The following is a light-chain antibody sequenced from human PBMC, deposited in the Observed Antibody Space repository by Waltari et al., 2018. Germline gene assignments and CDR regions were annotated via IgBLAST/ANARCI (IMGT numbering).Light chain of an antibody. CDR3: QHFKTYPIT. CDR2: YAS. V-gene: IGKV1-13*02. J-gene: IGKJ5*01. CDR1: QDINSD. Sequence: AIQLTQSPSSLSASVCARVTIACRASQDINSDLAWYQQKPGKAPKLLIYYASSLQSGVPSRFSGSRSGTDFTLTISSLQPEDFATYHCQHFKTYPITFGQGTRLEIK.